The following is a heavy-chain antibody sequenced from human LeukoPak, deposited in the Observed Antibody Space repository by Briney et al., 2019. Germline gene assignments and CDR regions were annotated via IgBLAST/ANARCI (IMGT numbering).Heavy chain of an antibody. CDR2: IYSGGST. V-gene: IGHV3-66*01. Sequence: GGSLRLSCAASGFTVSSNYMSWVRQAPGKGLEWVSVIYSGGSTYYADSVKGRFTISRDNSKNTLYLQMNSLRAEDTAVYYCARATTYYDSSGYHDAFDIWGQGTMVTVSS. CDR1: GFTVSSNY. D-gene: IGHD3-22*01. CDR3: ARATTYYDSSGYHDAFDI. J-gene: IGHJ3*02.